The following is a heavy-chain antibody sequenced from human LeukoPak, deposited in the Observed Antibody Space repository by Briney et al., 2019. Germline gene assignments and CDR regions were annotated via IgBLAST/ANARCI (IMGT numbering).Heavy chain of an antibody. J-gene: IGHJ6*02. CDR2: IIPIFGTA. CDR1: GGTFSSYA. D-gene: IGHD6-13*01. CDR3: AREIAAAGHTTITNYYYGMDV. Sequence: SVKVSCKASGGTFSSYAISWVRQAPGQGLEWMGGIIPIFGTANYAQKFQGRVTITADESTSTAYMELSSLRSEDTAVYYCAREIAAAGHTTITNYYYGMDVWGQGTTVTVSS. V-gene: IGHV1-69*13.